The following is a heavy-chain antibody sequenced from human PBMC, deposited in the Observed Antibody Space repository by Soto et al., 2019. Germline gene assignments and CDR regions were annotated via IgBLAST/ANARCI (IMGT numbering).Heavy chain of an antibody. V-gene: IGHV4-59*12. J-gene: IGHJ4*02. D-gene: IGHD3-16*02. CDR1: GGSISSYY. CDR2: IYYSGST. CDR3: ARDMITFGGVID. Sequence: LETLPLTCTVSGGSISSYYWSWIRQPPGKGLEWIGYIYYSGSTNYNPSLKSRVTISVDTSKNQFSLKLSSVTAADTAVYYCARDMITFGGVIDWGQGTLVTVS.